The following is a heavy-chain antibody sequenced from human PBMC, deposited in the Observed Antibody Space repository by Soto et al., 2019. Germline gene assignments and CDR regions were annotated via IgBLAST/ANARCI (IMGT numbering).Heavy chain of an antibody. CDR1: GYAFTTYG. Sequence: QVHLVQSGVEVKKPGASVKVSCKGSGYAFTTYGITWVRQAPGQGLEWMGWISAHNGNTNYAQKLQGRVTVTRDTSTSTDYMEMRSLRSDDTAVYYCARGRYGDYWGQGALVTVSS. CDR3: ARGRYGDY. J-gene: IGHJ4*02. V-gene: IGHV1-18*01. CDR2: ISAHNGNT. D-gene: IGHD1-1*01.